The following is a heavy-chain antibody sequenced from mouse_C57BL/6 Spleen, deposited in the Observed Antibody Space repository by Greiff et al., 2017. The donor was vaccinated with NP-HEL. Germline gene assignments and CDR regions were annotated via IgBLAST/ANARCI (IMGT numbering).Heavy chain of an antibody. J-gene: IGHJ2*01. CDR2: ISSGSSTI. V-gene: IGHV5-17*01. CDR3: ARGGLLPRFDY. CDR1: GFTFSDYG. Sequence: EVKVVESGGGLVKPGGSLKLSCAASGFTFSDYGMHRVRQAPEKGLEWVAYISSGSSTIYYADTVKGRFTISRDNAKNTLFLQMTSLRSEDTAMYYCARGGLLPRFDYWGQGTTLTVSS. D-gene: IGHD2-3*01.